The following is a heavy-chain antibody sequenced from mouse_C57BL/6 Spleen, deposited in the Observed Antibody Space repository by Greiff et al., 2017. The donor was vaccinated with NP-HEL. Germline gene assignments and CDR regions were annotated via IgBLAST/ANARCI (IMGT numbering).Heavy chain of an antibody. D-gene: IGHD1-1*01. J-gene: IGHJ1*03. CDR2: INPNNGGT. CDR3: ARGYYGSSPYWYCDV. V-gene: IGHV1-18*01. Sequence: VQLQQSGPELVKPGASVKIPCKASGYTFTDYNMDWVKQSHGKSLEWIGDINPNNGGTIYNQKFKGKATLTVDKSSSTAYMELRSLTSEDTAVYYCARGYYGSSPYWYCDVWGTGTTVTVSS. CDR1: GYTFTDYN.